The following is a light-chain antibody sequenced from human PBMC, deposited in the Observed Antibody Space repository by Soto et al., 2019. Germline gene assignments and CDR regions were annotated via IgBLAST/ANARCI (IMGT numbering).Light chain of an antibody. J-gene: IGLJ1*01. CDR2: DVS. Sequence: QSALTQPASVSGSPGQAITISCTGTSSDVGGYTYVSWYQQHPGKAPKFIIYDVSNRPPGVSNRFSGSKSGNTASLTISGLQAEDEADYYCSSYTTSNTRQIVFGTGTKVTVL. CDR3: SSYTTSNTRQIV. V-gene: IGLV2-14*01. CDR1: SSDVGGYTY.